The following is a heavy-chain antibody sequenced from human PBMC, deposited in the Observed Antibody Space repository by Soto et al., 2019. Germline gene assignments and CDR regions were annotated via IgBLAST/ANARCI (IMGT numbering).Heavy chain of an antibody. J-gene: IGHJ4*02. CDR2: IYNSGST. CDR3: ARDIGEFDRYFDY. D-gene: IGHD3-10*01. V-gene: IGHV4-61*08. Sequence: SETLSLTCNVSGGSVSSTDYYWTWIRQPPGKGLEWIGYIYNSGSTRYNPALESRVTISVDTSKNQFSLRVTAVTAADTAMYYCARDIGEFDRYFDYWGQGALVTVSS. CDR1: GGSVSSTDYY.